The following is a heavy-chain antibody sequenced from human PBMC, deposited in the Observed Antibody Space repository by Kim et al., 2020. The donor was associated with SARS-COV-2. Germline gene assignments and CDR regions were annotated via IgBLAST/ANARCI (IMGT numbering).Heavy chain of an antibody. CDR3: ARVCYGSGTYYIGY. CDR2: IHYSGST. D-gene: IGHD3-10*01. V-gene: IGHV4-31*03. CDR1: GGSISSGGYY. J-gene: IGHJ4*02. Sequence: SETLSLTCTFSGGSISSGGYYWSWIRQHPGKGLEWIGYIHYSGSTYYNPSLKSRVTISVDTSKNQFSLKLSSVTAADTAVYYCARVCYGSGTYYIGYWGQGTLVTVSS.